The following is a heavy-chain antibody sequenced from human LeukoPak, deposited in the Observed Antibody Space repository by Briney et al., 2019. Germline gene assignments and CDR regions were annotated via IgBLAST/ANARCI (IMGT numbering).Heavy chain of an antibody. CDR1: GFTFSSYA. Sequence: GGSLRLSCAASGFTFSSYAMSWVRQAPGKGLEWVSAISGSGGSTYYADSVKGRFTISRDNSKNTLHLQMNSLRAEDTAVYYCAKAIQQQLVNDYWGQGTLVTVSS. J-gene: IGHJ4*02. V-gene: IGHV3-23*01. CDR3: AKAIQQQLVNDY. D-gene: IGHD6-13*01. CDR2: ISGSGGST.